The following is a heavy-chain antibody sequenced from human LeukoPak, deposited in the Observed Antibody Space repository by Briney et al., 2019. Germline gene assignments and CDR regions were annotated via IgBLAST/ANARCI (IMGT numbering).Heavy chain of an antibody. V-gene: IGHV3-23*01. CDR2: IGDSGVPT. CDR1: GFTVSSTY. CDR3: AKVATWTYFDS. J-gene: IGHJ4*02. D-gene: IGHD3/OR15-3a*01. Sequence: GGSLRLSCAASGFTVSSTYMSWVRQAPGRGLEWVSSIGDSGVPTYYADSVKGRFTISRDNSQNTLYLQMNSLGADDTAVYYCAKVATWTYFDSWGQGTLVTVSS.